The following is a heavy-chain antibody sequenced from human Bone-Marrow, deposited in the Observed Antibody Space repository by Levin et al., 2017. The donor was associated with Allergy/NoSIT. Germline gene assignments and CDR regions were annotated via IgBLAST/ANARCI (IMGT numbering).Heavy chain of an antibody. CDR1: GFTFSSYG. CDR2: ISYDGSNK. V-gene: IGHV3-30*18. J-gene: IGHJ4*02. Sequence: SCAASGFTFSSYGMHWVRQAPGKGLEWVAVISYDGSNKYYADSVKGRFTISRDNSKNTLYLQMNSLRAEDTAVYYCAKDSTADYWGQGTLVTVSS. CDR3: AKDSTADY.